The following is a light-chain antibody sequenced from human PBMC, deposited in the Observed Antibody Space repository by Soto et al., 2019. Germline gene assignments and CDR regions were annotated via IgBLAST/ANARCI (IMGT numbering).Light chain of an antibody. CDR1: QGIGDT. V-gene: IGKV3-11*01. J-gene: IGKJ1*01. CDR3: QQRGNWPRTWA. CDR2: GAS. Sequence: EVVMRQSPATLYVSPGEGATLSCRASQGIGDTLAWYQHKPGQTPRLLIYGASSRATGIPDRFSGSGSGTDFTLTITSLEPEDFAVYYCQQRGNWPRTWAFGQGTKWIS.